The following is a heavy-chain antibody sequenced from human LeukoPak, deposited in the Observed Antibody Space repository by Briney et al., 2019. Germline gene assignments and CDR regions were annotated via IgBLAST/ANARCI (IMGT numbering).Heavy chain of an antibody. Sequence: SVKVSCKASGGTFSSYAISWVRQAPGQGLEWMGRIIPILGIANYAQKFQGRVTITADKSTSTAYMEPSSLRSEDTAVYYCDFYYDILTGYYKGEYFDYWGQGTLVTVSS. CDR2: IIPILGIA. D-gene: IGHD3-9*01. CDR1: GGTFSSYA. CDR3: DFYYDILTGYYKGEYFDY. J-gene: IGHJ4*02. V-gene: IGHV1-69*04.